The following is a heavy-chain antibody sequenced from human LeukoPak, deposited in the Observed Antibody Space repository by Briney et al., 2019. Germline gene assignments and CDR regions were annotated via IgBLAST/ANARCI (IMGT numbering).Heavy chain of an antibody. J-gene: IGHJ6*02. D-gene: IGHD3-3*01. V-gene: IGHV4-59*08. CDR3: AGLSENDYYYYGMDV. CDR2: IYYSGST. Sequence: PSETLSLTCTVSGGSLGSYYWTWIRQPPGKGLEWIGFIYYSGSTNYNPSLKSRVTISVDTSKNQFSLKLNSVTAADTAVYYCAGLSENDYYYYGMDVWGQGTTVTVSS. CDR1: GGSLGSYY.